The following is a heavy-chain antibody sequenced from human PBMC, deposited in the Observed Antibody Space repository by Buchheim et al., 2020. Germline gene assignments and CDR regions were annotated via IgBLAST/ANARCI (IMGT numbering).Heavy chain of an antibody. V-gene: IGHV3-48*03. CDR3: ARRTNP. CDR2: IDAGGVTT. Sequence: EMQLVESGGGLVQPGGSLRLSCAASGFKFSDFEMNWVRQTPGKGLEWISYIDAGGVTTYYAGSVKGRFTISRDNAKNSLFLQMHSLTAEDTAIYYCARRTNPWGQGTL. J-gene: IGHJ5*02. CDR1: GFKFSDFE.